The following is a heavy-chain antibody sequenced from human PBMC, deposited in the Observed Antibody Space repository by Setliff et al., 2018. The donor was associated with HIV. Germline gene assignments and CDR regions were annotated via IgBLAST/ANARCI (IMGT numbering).Heavy chain of an antibody. D-gene: IGHD3-22*01. Sequence: PGGSLRLSCAASGFSFSTGDMHWVRHTPGKGLEWVAHVDSNGESIYYADCVRGRFSISRDNGRNSLYLQMNSLTDEDTAVYYGAREGSSGYTGWFDHWGQGTLVTVSS. CDR2: VDSNGESI. CDR1: GFSFSTGD. J-gene: IGHJ5*02. V-gene: IGHV3-48*03. CDR3: AREGSSGYTGWFDH.